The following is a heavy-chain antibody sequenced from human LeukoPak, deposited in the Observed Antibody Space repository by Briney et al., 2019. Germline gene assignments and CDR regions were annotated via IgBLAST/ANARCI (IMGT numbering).Heavy chain of an antibody. CDR3: AKAQERYYDILTGRGAFDI. CDR1: GFTFDDYA. D-gene: IGHD3-9*01. CDR2: LRWNRGSI. V-gene: IGHV3-9*01. Sequence: GRSLRLSCAASGFTFDDYAMHWVRQAPGKGLEWVSGLRWNRGSIGYAESVKGRFTISRDNAKNSLYLQMNSLRAEDTALYYCAKAQERYYDILTGRGAFDIWGQGTMVTVSS. J-gene: IGHJ3*02.